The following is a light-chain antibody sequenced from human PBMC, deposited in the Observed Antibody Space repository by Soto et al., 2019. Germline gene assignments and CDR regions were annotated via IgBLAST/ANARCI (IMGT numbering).Light chain of an antibody. CDR1: SSEVWSYNL. Sequence: QSVLTQPASVSGSPGQSITISCTGTSSEVWSYNLVSWYQHHPGKAPKLMIYEVSKRPSGVSNRFSGSKSGNTASLTISGLQAEDEADYYCCSYAGSSTFPYVFGTGTKVTVL. J-gene: IGLJ1*01. V-gene: IGLV2-23*02. CDR3: CSYAGSSTFPYV. CDR2: EVS.